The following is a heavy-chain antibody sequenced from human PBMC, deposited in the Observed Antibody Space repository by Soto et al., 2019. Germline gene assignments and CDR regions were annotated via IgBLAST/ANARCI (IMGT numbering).Heavy chain of an antibody. CDR3: ANYYDLLAVDS. D-gene: IGHD3-9*01. J-gene: IGHJ4*02. Sequence: GGSLRLSCAASGFTFTNYAMSWVRQAPGKGLEWVSAISRHVGSTYYADSVKGRFTITRDNSKSKVYLQMNNLGPEDTAVYYCANYYDLLAVDSWGQGTLVTVSS. CDR1: GFTFTNYA. V-gene: IGHV3-23*01. CDR2: ISRHVGST.